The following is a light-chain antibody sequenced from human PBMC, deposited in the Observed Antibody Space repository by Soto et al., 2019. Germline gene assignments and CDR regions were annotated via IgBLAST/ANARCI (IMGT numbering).Light chain of an antibody. V-gene: IGLV2-14*01. Sequence: QSVLTQPASVSGSPGQSITISCTGTSSDVGNYKYVSWYQQHPGEAPKLMIYEVSNRPSGVSNRSSGSKSGNTASLTISGLQAEDETDYYCFSYTSSGTYVFGTGTKSPS. J-gene: IGLJ1*01. CDR3: FSYTSSGTYV. CDR2: EVS. CDR1: SSDVGNYKY.